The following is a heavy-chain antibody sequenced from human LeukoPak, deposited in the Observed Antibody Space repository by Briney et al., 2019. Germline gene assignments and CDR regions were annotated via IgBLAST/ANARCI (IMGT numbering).Heavy chain of an antibody. D-gene: IGHD2-21*01. CDR2: INSDGSDT. V-gene: IGHV3-74*01. CDR3: VRDVWGDRDSYFDY. CDR1: GFTFSNYW. J-gene: IGHJ4*02. Sequence: GGSLRLSCSASGFTFSNYWMHWVRQAAGKGLVWVSRINSDGSDTSYADSVTGRFTMSRDNAKNTLYLQMNSLRAEDTAVYYCVRDVWGDRDSYFDYWGQGTLVTVSS.